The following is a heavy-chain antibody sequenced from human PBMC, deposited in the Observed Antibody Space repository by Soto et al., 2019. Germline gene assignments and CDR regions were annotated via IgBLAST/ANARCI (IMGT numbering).Heavy chain of an antibody. D-gene: IGHD3-3*01. V-gene: IGHV4-30-4*01. CDR2: IYYSGST. Sequence: QVQLQESGPGLVKPSQTLSLTCTVSGGSISSGDYYWSWIRQPPGKGLEWIGYIYYSGSTYYNPSLKSRVTISVDTSKIQFSLKLSSVTAADTAVYYCARDRGLEKDGLVYYYYYGMDVWGQGTTVTVSS. CDR1: GGSISSGDYY. J-gene: IGHJ6*02. CDR3: ARDRGLEKDGLVYYYYYGMDV.